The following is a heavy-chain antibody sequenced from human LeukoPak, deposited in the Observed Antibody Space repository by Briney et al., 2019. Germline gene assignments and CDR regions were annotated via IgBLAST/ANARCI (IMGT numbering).Heavy chain of an antibody. V-gene: IGHV4-31*03. CDR2: VYYSGST. Sequence: SQTLSLTCTVSGGSISSGGYYWGWIRQHPGKGLEWIGYVYYSGSTYYNPSLKSRLTISVDTSKNQFSLKLSSVTAADTAVYYCAREAPAQVNWFDPWGQGTLVTVSS. CDR1: GGSISSGGYY. J-gene: IGHJ5*02. CDR3: AREAPAQVNWFDP.